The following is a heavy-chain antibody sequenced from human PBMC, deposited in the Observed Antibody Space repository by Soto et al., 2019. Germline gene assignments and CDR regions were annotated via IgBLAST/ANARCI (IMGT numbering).Heavy chain of an antibody. V-gene: IGHV3-30-3*01. J-gene: IGHJ4*02. D-gene: IGHD3-22*01. CDR3: ARDRHYLDTSGFLDY. CDR1: RVNFSNYT. Sequence: PGGSLRLSCAASRVNFSNYTMHWVRQAPGKGLEWVAVISYDGNNKYYADSVKGRFSISRDNSKNTLYLQMSSLRTEDTALYYCARDRHYLDTSGFLDYWGQGTVVTVSS. CDR2: ISYDGNNK.